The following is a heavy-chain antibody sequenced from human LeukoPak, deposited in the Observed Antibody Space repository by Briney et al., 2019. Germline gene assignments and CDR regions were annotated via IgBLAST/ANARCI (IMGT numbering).Heavy chain of an antibody. CDR1: GFTFSDYY. D-gene: IGHD3-22*01. J-gene: IGHJ4*02. CDR2: ISSSGSTI. V-gene: IGHV3-11*01. Sequence: GGSLRLSCAASGFTFSDYYMSWIRQAPGKGLEWVSYISSSGSTIYYADSVKGRFTISRDNAKNSLYLQMNSLRAEDTAVYYCAKGVSYYDSSLPFDYWGQGTLVTVSS. CDR3: AKGVSYYDSSLPFDY.